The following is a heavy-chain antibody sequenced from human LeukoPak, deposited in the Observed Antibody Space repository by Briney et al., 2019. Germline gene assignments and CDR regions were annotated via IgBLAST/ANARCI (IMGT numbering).Heavy chain of an antibody. CDR3: ARHSSAHNWFDP. CDR1: GGSISSYY. V-gene: IGHV4-59*01. Sequence: ASETLSLTCTVSGGSISSYYWSWIRQPPGKGLEWIGYIYYSGSTNYNPSLKSRVTISVDTSKNRFSLKLSSVTAADTAVYYCARHSSAHNWFDPWGQGTLVTVSS. D-gene: IGHD6-19*01. J-gene: IGHJ5*02. CDR2: IYYSGST.